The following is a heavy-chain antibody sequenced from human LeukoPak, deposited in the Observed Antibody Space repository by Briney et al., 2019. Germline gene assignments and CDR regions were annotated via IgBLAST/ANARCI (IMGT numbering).Heavy chain of an antibody. Sequence: PSETLSLTCAVYGAALSEYYWSWIRQSPGKGLEWIGEVAHRGPTVYSPTLNRKYNPSFKSRVTMSVDPSKNQFSLKLTSVTVADTATYYCVRQGTNSGYYLLDYWGQRHLVIVSS. D-gene: IGHD3-22*01. V-gene: IGHV4-34*01. CDR1: GAALSEYY. J-gene: IGHJ4*02. CDR2: VAHRGPTVYSPTLNR. CDR3: VRQGTNSGYYLLDY.